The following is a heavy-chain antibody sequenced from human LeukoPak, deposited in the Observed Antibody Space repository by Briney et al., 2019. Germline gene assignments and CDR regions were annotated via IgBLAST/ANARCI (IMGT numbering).Heavy chain of an antibody. V-gene: IGHV3-23*01. CDR1: GFTFSSYA. J-gene: IGHJ6*02. D-gene: IGHD3-10*01. CDR3: ANPRDIGSGSYYWRGYYYGMDV. CDR2: ISGSGGST. Sequence: GGSLRLSCAASGFTFSSYAMSWVRQAPGKGLEWVSAISGSGGSTYYADSVKGRFTISRDNSKNTLYLQMNSLRAEDTAVYYCANPRDIGSGSYYWRGYYYGMDVWGQGTTVTVSS.